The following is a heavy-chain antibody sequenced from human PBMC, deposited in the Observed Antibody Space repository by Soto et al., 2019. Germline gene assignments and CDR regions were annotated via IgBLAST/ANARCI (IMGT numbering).Heavy chain of an antibody. Sequence: GSLRLSCAASGFTFSSYSMNWVRQAPGKGLEWVSYISSSSSTIYYADSVKGRFTISRDNAKNSLYLQMNSLRDEDTAVYYCASAIYEQWLVFYGMDVWGQGTTVTVSS. CDR1: GFTFSSYS. J-gene: IGHJ6*02. V-gene: IGHV3-48*02. CDR3: ASAIYEQWLVFYGMDV. D-gene: IGHD6-19*01. CDR2: ISSSSSTI.